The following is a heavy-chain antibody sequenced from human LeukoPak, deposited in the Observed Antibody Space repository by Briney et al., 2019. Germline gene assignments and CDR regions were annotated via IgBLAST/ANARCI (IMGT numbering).Heavy chain of an antibody. CDR2: ISAYNGNT. Sequence: ASVKVSCKASGYTFTSYGISWVRQAPGQGLEWMGWISAYNGNTNYAQKLQGRVIMTKDTSTSTAYMELRSLRSDDTAVYYCARENLAVAGQGRRDYYYGMDVWGQGTTVTVSS. D-gene: IGHD6-19*01. V-gene: IGHV1-18*01. CDR3: ARENLAVAGQGRRDYYYGMDV. CDR1: GYTFTSYG. J-gene: IGHJ6*02.